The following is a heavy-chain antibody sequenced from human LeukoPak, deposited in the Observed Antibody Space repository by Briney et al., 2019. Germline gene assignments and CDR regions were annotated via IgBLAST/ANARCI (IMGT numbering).Heavy chain of an antibody. CDR2: ILYDGTNQ. D-gene: IGHD2-15*01. Sequence: GGSLRLSCAASGFFFSTYAMHWVRQAPGKGLEWVAVILYDGTNQYYADSVKGRFTISRDNSRNTLYLQMNSLRAEDTAVYYCARGDRIVVVVAATRTPFFDYWGQGTLVTVSS. CDR3: ARGDRIVVVVAATRTPFFDY. V-gene: IGHV3-30-3*01. J-gene: IGHJ4*02. CDR1: GFFFSTYA.